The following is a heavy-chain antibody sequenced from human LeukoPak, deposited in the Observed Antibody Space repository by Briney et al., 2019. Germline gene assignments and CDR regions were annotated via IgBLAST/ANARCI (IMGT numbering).Heavy chain of an antibody. D-gene: IGHD3-3*01. J-gene: IGHJ6*02. CDR3: AKGSYYDFWSGPVGMDV. Sequence: SGGSLRLSCAASGFTFSSYAMSWVRQAPGKRLEWVSAISGSGGSTYYADPVKCRFTISRDNSKNTLYLQMNSLRAEDTAVYYCAKGSYYDFWSGPVGMDVWGQGTTVTVSS. CDR2: ISGSGGST. CDR1: GFTFSSYA. V-gene: IGHV3-23*01.